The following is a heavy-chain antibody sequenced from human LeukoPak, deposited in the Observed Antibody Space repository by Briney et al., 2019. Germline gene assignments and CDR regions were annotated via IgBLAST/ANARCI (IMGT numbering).Heavy chain of an antibody. J-gene: IGHJ4*02. D-gene: IGHD3-3*01. CDR3: ASNMYYDFWSGYSDH. V-gene: IGHV1-69*13. Sequence: ASVKVSCKASGGTFSSYAISWVRQAPGQGLEWMGGIIPIFGTANYAQKFQGRVTITADESTSTAYMELSSLRSEDTAVYYCASNMYYDFWSGYSDHWGQGTLVTVSS. CDR1: GGTFSSYA. CDR2: IIPIFGTA.